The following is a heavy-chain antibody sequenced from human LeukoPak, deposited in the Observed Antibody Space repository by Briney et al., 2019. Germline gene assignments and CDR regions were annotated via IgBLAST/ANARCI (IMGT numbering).Heavy chain of an antibody. D-gene: IGHD6-13*01. V-gene: IGHV1-18*01. CDR2: ISAYNGNT. CDR3: ARDLRGIAAVGLDY. J-gene: IGHJ4*02. Sequence: GASVKVSCKASGYTFTSYGISWVRQAPGQGLEWMGWISAYNGNTNYAQKLQGRVTMTTDTSTSTAYMELRSLRSDDTAVYYCARDLRGIAAVGLDYWGQGTLVTVSS. CDR1: GYTFTSYG.